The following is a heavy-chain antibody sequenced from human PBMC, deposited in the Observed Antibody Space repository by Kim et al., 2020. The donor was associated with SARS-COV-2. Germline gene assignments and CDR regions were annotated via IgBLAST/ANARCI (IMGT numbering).Heavy chain of an antibody. CDR3: ARVVGATVPDAFDI. J-gene: IGHJ3*02. D-gene: IGHD2-15*01. Sequence: NPALKVRVIISVDTSKNQFSLKLPSVTAADTAVYYCARVVGATVPDAFDIWDQGTMVTVSS. V-gene: IGHV4-34*01.